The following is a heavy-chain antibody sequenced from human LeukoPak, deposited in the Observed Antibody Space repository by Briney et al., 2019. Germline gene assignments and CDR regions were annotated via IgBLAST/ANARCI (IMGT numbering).Heavy chain of an antibody. CDR1: GFTFSTYW. CDR3: ARALCIWGGDCHYFDY. Sequence: GGSLRLSCAASGFTFSTYWMTWVRQAPGKGLEWVANIKGDGSEKYYVDSVKGRFTISRDNAKNSLYLQMNSLRAEDTAVYYCARALCIWGGDCHYFDYWGQGTLVTVSS. V-gene: IGHV3-7*01. CDR2: IKGDGSEK. D-gene: IGHD2-21*01. J-gene: IGHJ4*02.